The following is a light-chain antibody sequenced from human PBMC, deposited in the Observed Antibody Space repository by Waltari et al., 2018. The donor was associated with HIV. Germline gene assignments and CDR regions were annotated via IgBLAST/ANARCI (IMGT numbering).Light chain of an antibody. CDR2: KAS. J-gene: IGKJ2*01. Sequence: EMQMTQSPSTLSASVGNRVTITCRASQSISSWLAWYQQKPGKAPKLLIYKASSLESGVPSRFSGSGSGTEFTLTISSLQPDDFATYYCQQYNSYQYTFGQGTKLEIK. V-gene: IGKV1-5*03. CDR3: QQYNSYQYT. CDR1: QSISSW.